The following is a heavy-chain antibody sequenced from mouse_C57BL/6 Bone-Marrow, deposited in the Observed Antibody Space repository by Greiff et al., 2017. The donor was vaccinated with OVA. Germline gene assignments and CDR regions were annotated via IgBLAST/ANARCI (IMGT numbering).Heavy chain of an antibody. CDR1: GFTFSGYG. J-gene: IGHJ1*03. CDR2: ISNGADSI. Sequence: DVQLVESGGGLVQPGGSLKLSCAASGFTFSGYGMAWVRQAPRKGLEWVASISNGADSIYYADTVKGRFTISRDNAKNTLYMEMSSLRSEDTAMYYCTRNRRDEYFDVWGTGTTVTVSS. D-gene: IGHD2-14*01. CDR3: TRNRRDEYFDV. V-gene: IGHV5-15*01.